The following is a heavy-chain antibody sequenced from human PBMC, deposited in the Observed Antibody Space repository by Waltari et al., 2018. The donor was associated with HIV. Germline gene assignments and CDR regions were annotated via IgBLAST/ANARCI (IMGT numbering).Heavy chain of an antibody. CDR2: ISHSADNT. J-gene: IGHJ4*02. Sequence: EVQLLESGGGLVQPGGSLRLSCATSGFTFSSYAMSWVRQAPGKGLEWVSAISHSADNTYYADSVKGRFTISRDNSNNTLYLQMNSLRADDTAVYYCARYFYDSSGLDYWGQGTLVTVSA. D-gene: IGHD3-22*01. V-gene: IGHV3-23*01. CDR1: GFTFSSYA. CDR3: ARYFYDSSGLDY.